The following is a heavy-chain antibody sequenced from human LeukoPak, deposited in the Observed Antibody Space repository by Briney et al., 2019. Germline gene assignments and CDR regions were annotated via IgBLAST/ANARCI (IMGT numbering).Heavy chain of an antibody. D-gene: IGHD3-22*01. J-gene: IGHJ3*02. CDR2: IYSGGST. Sequence: GGSLRLSCAASGFTVSSNDMSWVRQAPGKGLECISVIYSGGSTDYADSVKGRLTISRDNSKNTLYLQMNSLRAEDTAVYYCAKDRVHSSGYYLYDAFDIWGQGTMVTVSS. CDR3: AKDRVHSSGYYLYDAFDI. V-gene: IGHV3-53*01. CDR1: GFTVSSND.